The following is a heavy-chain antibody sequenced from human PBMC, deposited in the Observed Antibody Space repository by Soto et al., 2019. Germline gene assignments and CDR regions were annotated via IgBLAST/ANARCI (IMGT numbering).Heavy chain of an antibody. CDR2: INHSGST. CDR3: ARGRYSSSSGGWFDP. V-gene: IGHV4-34*01. CDR1: GGSFSGYY. J-gene: IGHJ5*02. Sequence: QVQPQQWGAGLLKPSETLSLTCAVYGGSFSGYYWSWIRQPPGKGLEWIGEINHSGSTNYNPSLKSRVTISVDTSKNQFSLKLSSVTAADTAVYYCARGRYSSSSGGWFDPWGQGTLVTVSS. D-gene: IGHD6-6*01.